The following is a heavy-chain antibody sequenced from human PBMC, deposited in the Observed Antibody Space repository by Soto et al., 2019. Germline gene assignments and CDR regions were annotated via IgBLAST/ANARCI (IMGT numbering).Heavy chain of an antibody. D-gene: IGHD3-16*02. CDR1: GFTFSSYA. CDR2: ISGSGGST. Sequence: GGSLRLSCAASGFTFSSYAMSWVRQAPGKGLEWVSAISGSGGSTYYADSVKGRFTISRDNSKNTLYLQMNSLRAEDTAVYYCAKKRYRYWLLALPPRFIDYCGPAPLRTVSS. V-gene: IGHV3-23*01. J-gene: IGHJ4*02. CDR3: AKKRYRYWLLALPPRFIDY.